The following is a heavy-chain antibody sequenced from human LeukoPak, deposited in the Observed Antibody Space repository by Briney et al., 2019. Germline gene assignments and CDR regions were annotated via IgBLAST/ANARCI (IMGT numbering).Heavy chain of an antibody. Sequence: PSQTLSLTCTVSGNSISSGDYYWSWIRQPAGKGLEWIGRIYTSGSTTYNPSLKSRVTISVDTSKTQFSLRLTSVTAADTAVYYCARSYSGSFLYWGQGSLVTVSS. J-gene: IGHJ4*02. D-gene: IGHD1-26*01. CDR3: ARSYSGSFLY. CDR2: IYTSGST. CDR1: GNSISSGDYY. V-gene: IGHV4-61*02.